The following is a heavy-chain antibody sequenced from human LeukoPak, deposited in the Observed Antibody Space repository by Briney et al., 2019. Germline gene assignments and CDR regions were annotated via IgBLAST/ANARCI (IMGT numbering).Heavy chain of an antibody. V-gene: IGHV3-21*01. CDR3: ARGQDTAMVPFDY. CDR1: GFTFSSYS. Sequence: GGSLRLSCAASGFTFSSYSMNWVRQAPGKGLEWVSAISSSSYVYYADSVKGRFTISRDHAKNSLYLQMNSLRAEDTAVYYCARGQDTAMVPFDYWGQATLVTVSS. D-gene: IGHD5-18*01. CDR2: ISSSSYV. J-gene: IGHJ4*02.